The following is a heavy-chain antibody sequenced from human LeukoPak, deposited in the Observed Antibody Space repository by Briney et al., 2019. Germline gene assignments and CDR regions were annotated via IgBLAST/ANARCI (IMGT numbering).Heavy chain of an antibody. D-gene: IGHD6-19*01. J-gene: IGHJ5*02. CDR2: INPNSGAT. Sequence: GASVKVSCKASGYTFTDYYIHWVRQAPAQGLEWMGWINPNSGATNYAQKFLGRVTMTRDTSISTAYMDLSRLRSDDTAVYYCARVAVAGTWAWFDPWGQGTLVTVSS. CDR3: ARVAVAGTWAWFDP. V-gene: IGHV1-2*02. CDR1: GYTFTDYY.